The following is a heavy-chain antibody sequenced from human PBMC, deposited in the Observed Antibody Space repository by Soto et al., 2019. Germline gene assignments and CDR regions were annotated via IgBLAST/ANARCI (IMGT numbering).Heavy chain of an antibody. D-gene: IGHD3-22*01. Sequence: SETLSLTCTVSGGSISSGGYYWSWIRQHPGKGLEWIGYIYYSGSTYYNPSLKSRVTISVDTSKNQFSLKLSSVTAADTAVYYCARSAPYDSSGYRFDYWGQGTLVTVSS. CDR2: IYYSGST. CDR3: ARSAPYDSSGYRFDY. J-gene: IGHJ4*02. V-gene: IGHV4-31*03. CDR1: GGSISSGGYY.